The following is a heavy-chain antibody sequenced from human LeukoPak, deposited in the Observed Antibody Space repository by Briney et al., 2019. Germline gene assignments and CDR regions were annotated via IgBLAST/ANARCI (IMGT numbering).Heavy chain of an antibody. V-gene: IGHV3-30-3*01. D-gene: IGHD5/OR15-5a*01. Sequence: GGSLRLSCATSGFTFSNYAIHWVRQAPGKGLEWVADISIDGDNEYYADSVRGRFMISRDNPKNTVYLQMNSLTIEDTAVYYCAREPSGNFGQLVSSAEYFQHWGQGTRVTVSS. CDR2: ISIDGDNE. CDR1: GFTFSNYA. J-gene: IGHJ1*01. CDR3: AREPSGNFGQLVSSAEYFQH.